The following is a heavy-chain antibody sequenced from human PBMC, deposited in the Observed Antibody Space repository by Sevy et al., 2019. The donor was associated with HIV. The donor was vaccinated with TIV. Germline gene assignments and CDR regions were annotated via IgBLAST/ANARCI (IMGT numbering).Heavy chain of an antibody. CDR2: ISGSGGSGDKT. Sequence: GGSLRLSCAASGFTFSNYATNWVRQAPGKGLEWVSGISGSGGSGDKTNYADSVKGRFTISRDESKNSLYLQLNSLRAEDTAIYYCARKYDSSGYFDYWGQGTLVTVSS. D-gene: IGHD3-22*01. CDR1: GFTFSNYA. J-gene: IGHJ4*02. V-gene: IGHV3-23*01. CDR3: ARKYDSSGYFDY.